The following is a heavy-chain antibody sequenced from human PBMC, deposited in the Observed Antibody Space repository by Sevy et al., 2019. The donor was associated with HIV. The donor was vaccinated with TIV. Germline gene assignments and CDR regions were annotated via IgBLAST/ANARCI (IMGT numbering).Heavy chain of an antibody. CDR2: INSDGSGT. Sequence: GGSLRLSCAASGFTFNSYWMHWVRQVPGKGLVWVSRINSDGSGTSYADSVKGRFTISRDNAKNTLYLQMNSLRAEDTAVYYCARAGEGLMAHGMDVWGQGTTVTVSS. V-gene: IGHV3-74*01. J-gene: IGHJ6*02. D-gene: IGHD3-16*01. CDR1: GFTFNSYW. CDR3: ARAGEGLMAHGMDV.